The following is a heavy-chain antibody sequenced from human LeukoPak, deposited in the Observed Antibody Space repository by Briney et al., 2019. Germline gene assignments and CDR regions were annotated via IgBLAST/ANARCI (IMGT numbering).Heavy chain of an antibody. D-gene: IGHD3-10*01. CDR1: GFTFSSYS. Sequence: GGSLRLSCAASGFTFSSYSMNWVRQAPGKGLEWVSYISSSSSTIYYADSVKGRFTISRDNAKNSLYLQMNSLRAEDTAVYYCARDFRYSFDQWGQGTQVTVSS. CDR2: ISSSSSTI. J-gene: IGHJ4*02. V-gene: IGHV3-48*01. CDR3: ARDFRYSFDQ.